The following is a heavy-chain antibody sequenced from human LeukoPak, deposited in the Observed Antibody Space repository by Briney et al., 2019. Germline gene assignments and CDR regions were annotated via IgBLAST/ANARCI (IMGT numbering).Heavy chain of an antibody. J-gene: IGHJ4*02. CDR3: ARDSRSDYWADY. D-gene: IGHD4-11*01. CDR1: GFTFSSYG. CDR2: ISSSSSYI. V-gene: IGHV3-21*01. Sequence: GGSLRLSCAASGFTFSSYGMNWVRQAPGKGLEWVSSISSSSSYIYYADSVKGRFTISRDNAKNSLYLQMNSLRAEDTAVYYCARDSRSDYWADYWGQGTLVTVSS.